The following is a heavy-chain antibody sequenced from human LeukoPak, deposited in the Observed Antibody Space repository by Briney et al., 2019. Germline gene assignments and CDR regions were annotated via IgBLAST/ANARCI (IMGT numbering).Heavy chain of an antibody. CDR3: ARALDSSGWYKVRWFDP. V-gene: IGHV1-18*01. CDR1: GYTFTSYG. CDR2: ISAYNGNT. Sequence: ASVKVSCKASGYTFTSYGISWVRQAPGQGLEWMGWISAYNGNTNYAQKLQGRVTMTTDTSTSTAYMELSRLRSDDTAVYYCARALDSSGWYKVRWFDPWGQGTLVTVSS. D-gene: IGHD6-19*01. J-gene: IGHJ5*02.